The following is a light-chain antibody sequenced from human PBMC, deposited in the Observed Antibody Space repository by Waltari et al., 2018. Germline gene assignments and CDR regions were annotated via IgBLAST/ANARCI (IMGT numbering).Light chain of an antibody. CDR1: QTISSW. CDR2: DAS. Sequence: DIQMTQSPSTLSASVGDRVTITCRASQTISSWLAWYQQKAGKAPKLLIYDASTLESGVPSRFSGSGSGTEFTLTISSLHPDDFATYYCQQYNDYPFTFGPGTKVDIK. J-gene: IGKJ3*01. V-gene: IGKV1-5*01. CDR3: QQYNDYPFT.